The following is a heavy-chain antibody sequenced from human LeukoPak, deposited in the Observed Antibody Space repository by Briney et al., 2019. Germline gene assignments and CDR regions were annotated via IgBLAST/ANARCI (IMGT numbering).Heavy chain of an antibody. D-gene: IGHD3-22*01. V-gene: IGHV1-2*02. J-gene: IGHJ4*02. CDR2: INPNSGGT. CDR1: GYTFTGYY. CDR3: ARGRAYYDSTGYYY. Sequence: ASVKVSCKASGYTFTGYYMHWVRQAPGQGLEWMGWINPNSGGTNYAQKFQGRVTMTTDTSTSTAYMELRSLRSDDTAVYYCARGRAYYDSTGYYYWGQGTPVTVSS.